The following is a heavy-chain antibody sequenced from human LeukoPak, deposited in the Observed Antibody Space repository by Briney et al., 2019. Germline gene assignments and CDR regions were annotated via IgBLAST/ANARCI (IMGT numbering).Heavy chain of an antibody. Sequence: SGTLSLTCGVSGGSISSSYWWSWVRQPPGKGLEWIGEIYHSGSTNYNPSLKSRVTISVDTSKNQFSLKLSSVTAADTAVYYCARGRRGDFDYWGQGTLVTVSS. J-gene: IGHJ4*02. CDR1: GGSISSSYW. CDR2: IYHSGST. CDR3: ARGRRGDFDY. D-gene: IGHD2-21*01. V-gene: IGHV4-4*02.